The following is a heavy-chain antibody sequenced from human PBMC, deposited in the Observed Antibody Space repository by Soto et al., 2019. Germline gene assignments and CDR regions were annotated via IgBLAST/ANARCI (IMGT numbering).Heavy chain of an antibody. CDR2: IIPIFGTA. J-gene: IGHJ4*02. CDR1: GGTFSSYA. V-gene: IGHV1-69*13. Sequence: SVKVSCKASGGTFSSYAISWVRQAPGQGLEWMGGIIPIFGTANYAQKFQGRVTITADESTSTAYMELSSLRSEDTAVYYCARGAYYYDSSGPNDYWGQGTLVPVSS. D-gene: IGHD3-22*01. CDR3: ARGAYYYDSSGPNDY.